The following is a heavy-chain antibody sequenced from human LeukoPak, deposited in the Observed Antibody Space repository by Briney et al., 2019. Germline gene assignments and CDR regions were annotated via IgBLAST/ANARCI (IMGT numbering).Heavy chain of an antibody. D-gene: IGHD5-12*01. Sequence: PRASVKVSCKASGGTFSSYAISWVRQAPGQGLEWMGGIIPIFGTANYAQKFQGRVTITADESTSTAYMELRSLRSDDTAVYYCAAGGGYDIDFWGQGTLVTVSS. CDR2: IIPIFGTA. CDR1: GGTFSSYA. CDR3: AAGGGYDIDF. V-gene: IGHV1-69*13. J-gene: IGHJ4*02.